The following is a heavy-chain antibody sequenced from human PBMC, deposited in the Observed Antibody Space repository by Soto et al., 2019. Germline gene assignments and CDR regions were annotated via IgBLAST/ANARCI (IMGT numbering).Heavy chain of an antibody. CDR2: IYTSGST. D-gene: IGHD2-15*01. CDR3: ARDLGYCSGGSCYPNWVDP. CDR1: GGSISSYY. V-gene: IGHV4-4*07. J-gene: IGHJ5*02. Sequence: SETLSLTCTVSGGSISSYYWSWIRQPAGKGLEWIGRIYTSGSTNYNPSLKSRVTMSVDTSKNQFSLKLSSVTAADTAVYYCARDLGYCSGGSCYPNWVDPWGQGTLVTVS.